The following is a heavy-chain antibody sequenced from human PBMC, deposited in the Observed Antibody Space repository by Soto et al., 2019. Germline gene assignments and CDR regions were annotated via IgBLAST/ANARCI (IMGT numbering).Heavy chain of an antibody. CDR1: GGSISSGDYY. J-gene: IGHJ4*02. Sequence: QVQLQESGPGLVKPSQTLSLTCTVSGGSISSGDYYWSWIRQPPGKGLEWIGYIYYSGSTYYHPSPNSRITKAVNTSKYQVSLKLSSVTAGDTAVYYCAGVRPYDLWGGYHFYYWGQGTLVTVSA. D-gene: IGHD3-3*01. V-gene: IGHV4-30-4*01. CDR2: IYYSGST. CDR3: AGVRPYDLWGGYHFYY.